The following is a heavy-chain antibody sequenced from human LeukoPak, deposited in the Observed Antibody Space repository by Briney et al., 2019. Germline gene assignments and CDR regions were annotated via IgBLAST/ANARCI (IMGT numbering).Heavy chain of an antibody. D-gene: IGHD6-13*01. CDR2: IYSGGST. Sequence: GGSLRLSCAASGFTLSSYSMNWVRQAPGKGLEWVSVIYSGGSTYYADSVKGRFTISRHNSKNTLYLQMNSLRAEDTAVYYCARGSSSWSRTYYFDYWGQGTLVTVSS. J-gene: IGHJ4*02. V-gene: IGHV3-53*04. CDR3: ARGSSSWSRTYYFDY. CDR1: GFTLSSYS.